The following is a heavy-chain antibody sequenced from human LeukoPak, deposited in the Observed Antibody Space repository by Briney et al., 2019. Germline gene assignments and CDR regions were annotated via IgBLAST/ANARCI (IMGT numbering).Heavy chain of an antibody. CDR3: ARCKLGSSWFLDY. J-gene: IGHJ4*02. D-gene: IGHD6-13*01. Sequence: SETLSLTCTVSGVSISSYYWSWIRQPPGKGLEWIGYIYYSGSTNYNPSLKSRVTISVDTSKNQFSLKLSSVTAADTAVYYCARCKLGSSWFLDYWGQGTLVTVSS. CDR2: IYYSGST. V-gene: IGHV4-59*01. CDR1: GVSISSYY.